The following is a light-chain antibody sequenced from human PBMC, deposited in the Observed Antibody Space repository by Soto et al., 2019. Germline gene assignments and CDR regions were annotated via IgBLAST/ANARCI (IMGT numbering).Light chain of an antibody. CDR1: ESVTSNY. CDR3: QQYDNSPIT. CDR2: GAS. J-gene: IGKJ5*01. Sequence: EIVLTQSPGTLSLSPGGRATLSRGASESVTSNYLAWYQQKPGQAPRLLIFGASTRATGIPDRFSGTGSETDFTLTISRLEPEDFAVYYCQQYDNSPITFGQGTRLEIK. V-gene: IGKV3-20*01.